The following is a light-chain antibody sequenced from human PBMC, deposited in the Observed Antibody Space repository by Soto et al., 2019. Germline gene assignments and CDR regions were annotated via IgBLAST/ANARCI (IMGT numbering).Light chain of an antibody. CDR1: QSVSSY. Sequence: EIVLTQSPSALCFSPGGRCTLSCRASQSVSSYLAWYQQKPGQAPRLLIYDASNRATGIPARFSGSGSGTDFTLTISSLEPEDFAVYYCQQRSNWFTFGPGTKVDIK. CDR2: DAS. V-gene: IGKV3-11*01. J-gene: IGKJ3*01. CDR3: QQRSNWFT.